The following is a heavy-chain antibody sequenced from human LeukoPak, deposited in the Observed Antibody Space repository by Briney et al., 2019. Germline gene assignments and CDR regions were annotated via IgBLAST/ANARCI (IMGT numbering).Heavy chain of an antibody. J-gene: IGHJ5*02. V-gene: IGHV1-46*01. CDR3: ARGEYSSGWYGWFDP. CDR2: INPSGGST. CDR1: GYTFTSYY. D-gene: IGHD6-19*01. Sequence: ASVKVSCKASGYTFTSYYMHWVRQAPGQGLEWMGIINPSGGSTSYAQKFQGRVTMTRDTSTSTVYIELSSLRSEDTAVYYCARGEYSSGWYGWFDPWGQGTLVTVSS.